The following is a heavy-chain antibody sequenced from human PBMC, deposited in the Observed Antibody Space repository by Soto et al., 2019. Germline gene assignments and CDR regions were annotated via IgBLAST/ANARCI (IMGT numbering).Heavy chain of an antibody. Sequence: QVQLQESGPGLVKPSQTLPLTCTVSGGSINSGDYYWSWVRQVPGKGLEWIGFISYSGNTHYNPSLESRVTISKDTSKNQFSLRLNSMTAADSAVYYCAREVSPNSRGWYTVLVRWFDPWGQGTLVTVSS. D-gene: IGHD6-19*01. CDR3: AREVSPNSRGWYTVLVRWFDP. CDR2: ISYSGNT. J-gene: IGHJ5*02. V-gene: IGHV4-31*03. CDR1: GGSINSGDYY.